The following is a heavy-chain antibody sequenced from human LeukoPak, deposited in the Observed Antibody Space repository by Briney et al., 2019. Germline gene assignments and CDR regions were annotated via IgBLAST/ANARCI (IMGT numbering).Heavy chain of an antibody. V-gene: IGHV5-51*01. Sequence: PGESLKISCKGSGYSFTSYWIGWVRQMPGKGLEWMGIIYPGDSDTRYSPSFQGQVTISADKSISTAYLQWSSLKASDTAMYYCARQRGYCSSTSCYKEAFDIWGQGTMVTVSS. J-gene: IGHJ3*02. CDR1: GYSFTSYW. CDR3: ARQRGYCSSTSCYKEAFDI. CDR2: IYPGDSDT. D-gene: IGHD2-2*03.